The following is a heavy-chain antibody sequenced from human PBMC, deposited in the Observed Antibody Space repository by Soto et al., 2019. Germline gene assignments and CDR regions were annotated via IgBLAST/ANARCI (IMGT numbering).Heavy chain of an antibody. CDR2: IQHTGNT. Sequence: VSGASIRSYHWSFLRQPAGKGLEWIGRIQHTGNTNYNPSLKSRVTMSADTSKNQISLKMTSVTAADTAVYFCAKDVSSRRWFGPWGQGVRVTVSS. CDR1: GASIRSYH. J-gene: IGHJ5*02. V-gene: IGHV4-4*07. D-gene: IGHD3-16*01. CDR3: AKDVSSRRWFGP.